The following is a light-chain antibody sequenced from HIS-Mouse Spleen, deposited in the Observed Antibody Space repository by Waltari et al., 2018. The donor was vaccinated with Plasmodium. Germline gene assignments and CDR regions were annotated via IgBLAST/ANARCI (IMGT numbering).Light chain of an antibody. CDR2: EDS. CDR3: YSTDSSGNHRV. Sequence: SYELTQPPSASVSPGQTARITCSGDALPTKSAYWYQQKSGQAPVLVIYEDSKRPSGIPERFSGSSSGTMATLTISGAQVEDEADYYCYSTDSSGNHRVFGGGTKLTVL. CDR1: ALPTKS. J-gene: IGLJ3*02. V-gene: IGLV3-10*01.